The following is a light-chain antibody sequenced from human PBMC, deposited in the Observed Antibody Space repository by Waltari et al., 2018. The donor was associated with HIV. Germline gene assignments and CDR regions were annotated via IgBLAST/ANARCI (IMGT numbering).Light chain of an antibody. CDR1: QRVSITA. CDR3: LPYGHSPRWT. CDR2: ASS. Sequence: AVTHSPGTLSLSPDDGATLSCRASQRVSITAVGWYQHKPGQAPRLLLYASSTRATGTPERFSGSVSVTDSTLPSSRLEVDDCAVSACLPYGHSPRWTCVPGPKVEI. V-gene: IGKV3-20*01. J-gene: IGKJ1*01.